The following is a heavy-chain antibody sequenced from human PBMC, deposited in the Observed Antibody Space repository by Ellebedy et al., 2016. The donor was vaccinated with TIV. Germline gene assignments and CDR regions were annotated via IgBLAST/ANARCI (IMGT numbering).Heavy chain of an antibody. CDR2: ISPADSGN. J-gene: IGHJ4*02. D-gene: IGHD3-3*01. V-gene: IGHV5-51*01. Sequence: GESLKISCKGSGYTFSSYWIGWVRQMPGKGLEWMGIISPADSGNRVSPSFQGQVTISADKSISTAYLQWRSLKASDTAMYYCARRDFWSGYYDYWGQGTLVTVSS. CDR3: ARRDFWSGYYDY. CDR1: GYTFSSYW.